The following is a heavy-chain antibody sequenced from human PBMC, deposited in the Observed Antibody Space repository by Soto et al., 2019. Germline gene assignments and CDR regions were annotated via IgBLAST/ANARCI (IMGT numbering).Heavy chain of an antibody. D-gene: IGHD1-7*01. Sequence: SETLSLTCAVYGGSFSGYYWSWIRQPPGKGLEWIGEINHSGSTNYNPSLKSRVTISVDTSKNQFSLKLSSVTAADTAVYYCARDRHRNYGGRYYYYMDVWGKGTTVTVSS. CDR3: ARDRHRNYGGRYYYYMDV. V-gene: IGHV4-34*01. CDR2: INHSGST. J-gene: IGHJ6*03. CDR1: GGSFSGYY.